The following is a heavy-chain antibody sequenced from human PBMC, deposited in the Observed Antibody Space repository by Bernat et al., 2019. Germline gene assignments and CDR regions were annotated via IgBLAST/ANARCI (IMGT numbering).Heavy chain of an antibody. CDR3: ARARTFVNYYGSGSYNRGYYYYGMDV. D-gene: IGHD3-10*01. V-gene: IGHV4-39*02. CDR1: GGSISSYSYY. J-gene: IGHJ6*02. CDR2: VYYSGST. Sequence: QLQLQESGPGLVEPSETLSLTCTVSGGSISSYSYYWAWMRQPPGKGLEWIGSVYYSGSTYYNPSLKSRVTISVDTPENHFSLKLRSVTATDTAVYYCARARTFVNYYGSGSYNRGYYYYGMDVWGQGTTVTVSS.